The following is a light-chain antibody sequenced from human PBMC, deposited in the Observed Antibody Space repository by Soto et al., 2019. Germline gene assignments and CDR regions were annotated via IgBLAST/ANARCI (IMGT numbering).Light chain of an antibody. CDR1: SSNIGAGYD. J-gene: IGLJ2*01. CDR3: QSYDSSLSGSV. Sequence: QPVLTQPPSVSGAPGQRVTISCTGSSSNIGAGYDVHWYQQLPGIAPKLLISGNSNRPSGVPDRFSASKSGTSASLAITGLQAEDEADYYCQSYDSSLSGSVFGGGTKVTVL. CDR2: GNS. V-gene: IGLV1-40*01.